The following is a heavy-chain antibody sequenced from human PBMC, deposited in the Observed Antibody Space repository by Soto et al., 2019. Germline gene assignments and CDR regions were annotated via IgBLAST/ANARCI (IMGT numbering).Heavy chain of an antibody. J-gene: IGHJ4*02. V-gene: IGHV3-33*01. CDR2: IWYDGSNK. CDR3: AREMYYYDSSGYYFPY. D-gene: IGHD3-22*01. Sequence: QVQLVESGGGVVQPGRSLRLSCAASGFTFRSYGMHWVRQAPGKGLEWVAVIWYDGSNKYYADSVKGRFTISRDNSKNTLYLQMNSLRAEDTAVYYCAREMYYYDSSGYYFPYWGQGTLVTVSS. CDR1: GFTFRSYG.